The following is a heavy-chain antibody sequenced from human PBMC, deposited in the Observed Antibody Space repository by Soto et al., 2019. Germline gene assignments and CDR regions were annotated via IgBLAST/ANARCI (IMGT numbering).Heavy chain of an antibody. CDR2: ISSSSSYI. J-gene: IGHJ3*02. CDR1: GFTFSSYG. D-gene: IGHD3-22*01. V-gene: IGHV3-21*01. Sequence: EVQLVESGGGLVKPGGSLRLSCAASGFTFSSYGMNWVRQAPGKGLEWVSSISSSSSYIFYADSVKGRFTISRDNAKNSLYLQMNSLRAEDTAVYYCARGYHYYDSSGYDKWDAFDIWGQGTMVTVSS. CDR3: ARGYHYYDSSGYDKWDAFDI.